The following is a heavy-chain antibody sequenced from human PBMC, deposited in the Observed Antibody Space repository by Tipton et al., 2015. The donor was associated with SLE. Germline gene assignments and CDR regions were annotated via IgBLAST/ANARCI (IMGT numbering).Heavy chain of an antibody. V-gene: IGHV3-23*01. CDR3: ARSPGRVVAAIREFDQ. J-gene: IGHJ4*02. CDR1: GFTFNNYA. Sequence: GSLRLSCVVSGFTFNNYALSWVRQTPGKGLEWVSAISGSGSVTHFADSVEGRFTISRDNSKNIVYLQMSNLRDDDPATYFCARSPGRVVAAIREFDQWGRGTLVTVSS. D-gene: IGHD2-21*02. CDR2: ISGSGSVT.